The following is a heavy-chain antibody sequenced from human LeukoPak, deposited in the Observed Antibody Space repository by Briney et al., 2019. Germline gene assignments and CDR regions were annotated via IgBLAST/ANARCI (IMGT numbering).Heavy chain of an antibody. CDR3: AKTYGSGSYYISGGDY. V-gene: IGHV3-23*01. D-gene: IGHD3-10*01. Sequence: PGRSLRLSCAASGFTFSSYAMSWVRQAPGKGLEWVSAISGSGGSTYYADSVKGRFTISRDNSKNTLYLQMNSLRAEDTAVYYCAKTYGSGSYYISGGDYWGQGTLVTVSS. CDR1: GFTFSSYA. CDR2: ISGSGGST. J-gene: IGHJ4*02.